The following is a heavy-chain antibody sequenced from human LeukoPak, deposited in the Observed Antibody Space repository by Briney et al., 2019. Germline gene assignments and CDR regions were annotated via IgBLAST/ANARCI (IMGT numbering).Heavy chain of an antibody. Sequence: ASVKVSCKASGGTFSSYAISWVRQAPGQGLEWMGWINANRGGTNYAQRFQGRVTMTRDTSITTAYMELSRLKSDDTAVYYCARRYCSSTGCYYFDYWGQGTLVTVSS. J-gene: IGHJ4*02. CDR2: INANRGGT. V-gene: IGHV1-2*02. D-gene: IGHD2-2*01. CDR3: ARRYCSSTGCYYFDY. CDR1: GGTFSSYA.